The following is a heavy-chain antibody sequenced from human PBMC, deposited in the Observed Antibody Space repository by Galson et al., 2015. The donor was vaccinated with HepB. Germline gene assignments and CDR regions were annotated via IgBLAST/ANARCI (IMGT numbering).Heavy chain of an antibody. CDR2: INPNSGGT. CDR1: GYTFTGYY. CDR3: ARVITFGGVIVETYYYYMDV. V-gene: IGHV1-2*06. D-gene: IGHD3-16*02. J-gene: IGHJ6*03. Sequence: SVKVSCKVSGYTFTGYYMHWVRQAPGQGLEWMGRINPNSGGTNYAQKFQGRVTMTRDTSISTAYMELSRLRSDDTAVYYCARVITFGGVIVETYYYYMDVWGKGTTVTVSS.